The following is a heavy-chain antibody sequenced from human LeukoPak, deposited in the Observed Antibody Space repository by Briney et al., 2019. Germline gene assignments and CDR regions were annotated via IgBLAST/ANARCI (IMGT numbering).Heavy chain of an antibody. V-gene: IGHV4-34*01. J-gene: IGHJ6*02. CDR2: INHSGST. CDR1: GGSFSGYY. Sequence: KPSETLSLTCAVYGGSFSGYYWSWIRQPPGKGLEWIGEINHSGSTNYNPSLKSRVTISVDTSKNQFSLKLSSVTAADTAVYYCARGLDYYYYYGMDVWGQGTLVTVSS. CDR3: ARGLDYYYYYGMDV.